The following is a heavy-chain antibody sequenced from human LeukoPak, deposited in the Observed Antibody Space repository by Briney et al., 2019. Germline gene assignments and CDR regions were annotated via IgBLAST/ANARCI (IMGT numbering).Heavy chain of an antibody. CDR2: IGTAGDT. D-gene: IGHD3-22*01. CDR1: GFTFSSYD. Sequence: GGSLRLSCAASGFTFSSYDMHWVRQAPGKGLEWVSAIGTAGDTYYPGSVKGRFTISRENAKTSLYLQMNSLRAGDTAVYYCARGGHYYDSSGHDAFAIWGQGTMVTVSS. J-gene: IGHJ3*02. CDR3: ARGGHYYDSSGHDAFAI. V-gene: IGHV3-13*01.